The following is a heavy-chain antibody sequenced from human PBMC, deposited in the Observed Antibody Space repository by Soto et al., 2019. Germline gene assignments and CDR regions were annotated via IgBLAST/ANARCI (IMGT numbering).Heavy chain of an antibody. V-gene: IGHV3-30*18. CDR2: ISYDGSNK. CDR3: AKDPFLRAVAHYFDY. Sequence: GGSLRLSCAASGFTFSSYGMHWVRQAPGKGLEWVAVISYDGSNKYYADSVKGRFTISRDNSKNTLYLQMNSLRAEDTAVYYCAKDPFLRAVAHYFDYWGQGTLVTVSS. J-gene: IGHJ4*02. D-gene: IGHD6-19*01. CDR1: GFTFSSYG.